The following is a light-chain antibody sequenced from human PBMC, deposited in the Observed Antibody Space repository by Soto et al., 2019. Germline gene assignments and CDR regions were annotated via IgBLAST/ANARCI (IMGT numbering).Light chain of an antibody. CDR3: SSYTSSSTLGV. Sequence: QSALTPPASVSGSPGQSITISCTGTSSDVGGYNYVSWYQQHPGKAPKLMLYEVSNRPSGVSNRFSGSKSGNTASLTISGLQAEDEADYYCSSYTSSSTLGVFGTGTKLTVL. CDR2: EVS. J-gene: IGLJ1*01. CDR1: SSDVGGYNY. V-gene: IGLV2-14*01.